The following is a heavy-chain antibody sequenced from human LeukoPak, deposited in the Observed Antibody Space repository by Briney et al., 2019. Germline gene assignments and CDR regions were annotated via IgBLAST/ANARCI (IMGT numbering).Heavy chain of an antibody. CDR1: GDSISSYY. CDR2: IYYSGST. V-gene: IGHV4-59*01. J-gene: IGHJ6*02. CDR3: ARDGYYGSGSYVYYYYGMDV. D-gene: IGHD3-10*01. Sequence: SETLSLTCTVSGDSISSYYWSWIRQPPGKGLEWIGYIYYSGSTNYNPSLKSRVTISVDTSKNQFSLKLSSVTAADTAVYYCARDGYYGSGSYVYYYYGMDVWGQGTTVTVSS.